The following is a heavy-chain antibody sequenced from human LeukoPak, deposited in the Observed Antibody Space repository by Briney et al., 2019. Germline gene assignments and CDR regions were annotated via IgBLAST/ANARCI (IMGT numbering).Heavy chain of an antibody. CDR2: ISAYNGNT. Sequence: GASVKVSCKASGYTFTSYGISWVRQAPGQGLEWMGWISAYNGNTNYAQKLQGRVTMTTDTSTSTAYMELRSLRSDDTAVYYCARXHYYDSSGYYEDYGMDVWGQGTTVTVSS. J-gene: IGHJ6*02. V-gene: IGHV1-18*01. CDR3: ARXHYYDSSGYYEDYGMDV. D-gene: IGHD3-22*01. CDR1: GYTFTSYG.